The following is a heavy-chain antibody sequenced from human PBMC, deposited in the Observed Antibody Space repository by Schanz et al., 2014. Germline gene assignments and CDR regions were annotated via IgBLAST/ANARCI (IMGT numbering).Heavy chain of an antibody. J-gene: IGHJ4*02. CDR2: FVPRLRVA. Sequence: QVQLVQSGAEVKKPGSSVKVSCKASGGTLQSYTFSWVRQAPGQGLEWMGRFVPRLRVALYAQNFRGRVTITADSSTNTAYLEVSSLRFEDTAMYYCATTPQVENDPLTGYLASDSWGLGTLVAVSS. V-gene: IGHV1-69*02. D-gene: IGHD3-9*01. CDR1: GGTLQSYT. CDR3: ATTPQVENDPLTGYLASDS.